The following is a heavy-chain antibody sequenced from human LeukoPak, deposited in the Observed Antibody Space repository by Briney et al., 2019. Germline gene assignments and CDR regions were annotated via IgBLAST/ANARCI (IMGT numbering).Heavy chain of an antibody. D-gene: IGHD6-19*01. CDR3: ARALYSSGWYGPAY. CDR2: ISSDATNI. J-gene: IGHJ4*02. V-gene: IGHV3-21*01. CDR1: GFTFNIYG. Sequence: GGSLRLSCAASGFTFNIYGMNWVRQAPGKGLEWVSSISSDATNIYYTDSVKGRFTISRDNAKNSLYLQMNSLRAEDTAVYYCARALYSSGWYGPAYWGQGTLVTVSS.